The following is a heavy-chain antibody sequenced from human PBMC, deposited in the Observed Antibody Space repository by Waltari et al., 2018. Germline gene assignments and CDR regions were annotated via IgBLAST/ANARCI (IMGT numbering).Heavy chain of an antibody. CDR2: MSYDGSNK. CDR3: AKDDYDIPI. D-gene: IGHD3-9*01. J-gene: IGHJ3*02. CDR1: GFPFSSYA. V-gene: IGHV3-30*18. Sequence: QVQLVESGGGVVQPGRSLRLSCAASGFPFSSYAMHWVRQAPGKGLEWVAVMSYDGSNKYYADSVKGRFTISRDNSKNTLYLQMNSLRAEDTAVYYCAKDDYDIPIWGQGTMVTVSS.